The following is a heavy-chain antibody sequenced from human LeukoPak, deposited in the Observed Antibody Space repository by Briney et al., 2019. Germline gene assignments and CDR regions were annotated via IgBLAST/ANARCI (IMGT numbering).Heavy chain of an antibody. CDR3: ARLNEYSSSSGAAYGMDV. V-gene: IGHV4-34*01. J-gene: IGHJ6*02. Sequence: SETLSLTCAVYGGSFSGYYWSWIRQPPGKGLEWIGSIYYSGSTYYNPSLKSRVTISVDTSKNQFSLKLSSVTAADTAVYYCARLNEYSSSSGAAYGMDVWGQGTTVTVSS. CDR2: IYYSGST. D-gene: IGHD6-6*01. CDR1: GGSFSGYY.